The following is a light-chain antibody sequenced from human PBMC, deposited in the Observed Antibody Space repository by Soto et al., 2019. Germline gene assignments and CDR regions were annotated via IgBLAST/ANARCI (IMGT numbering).Light chain of an antibody. CDR2: GAS. Sequence: EMVMTQSPSTLSVSPGERATLSCRSIQSVSSTFLAWYQQKPGQAPRLLIYGASSRATGIPDRFSGSGSGTDFTLTINRLEPEDFAVYYCQQYDSSPRNTFGGGTKVDIK. CDR1: QSVSSTF. CDR3: QQYDSSPRNT. J-gene: IGKJ4*01. V-gene: IGKV3-20*01.